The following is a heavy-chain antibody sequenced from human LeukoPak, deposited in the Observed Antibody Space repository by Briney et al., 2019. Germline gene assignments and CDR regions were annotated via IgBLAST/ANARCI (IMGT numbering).Heavy chain of an antibody. Sequence: GGSLRLSCATSGFIFSTYALSWVRQAPGKGLEWASSISGSGGSTHHADSVKGRFTISRDSSKNTLYLQMNSLRAEDTAIYYCARVIRAAPGKGYFDYWGQGTLVTVSS. CDR2: ISGSGGST. CDR1: GFIFSTYA. V-gene: IGHV3-23*01. D-gene: IGHD6-13*01. J-gene: IGHJ4*02. CDR3: ARVIRAAPGKGYFDY.